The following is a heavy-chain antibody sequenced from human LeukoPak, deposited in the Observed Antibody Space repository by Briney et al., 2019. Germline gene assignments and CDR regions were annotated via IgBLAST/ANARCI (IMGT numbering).Heavy chain of an antibody. CDR3: ARQNDFRLDY. CDR2: IYPGDSDT. CDR1: GSTFSSYW. J-gene: IGHJ4*02. V-gene: IGHV5-51*01. Sequence: GESLQISCKGSGSTFSSYWIGWVRQMPGKGLEWMGIIYPGDSDTRYSPSLQGQVTISVDTSIGTPYLQWSSLKASDTAIYYCARQNDFRLDYWGQGTLVTGSS. D-gene: IGHD3-3*01.